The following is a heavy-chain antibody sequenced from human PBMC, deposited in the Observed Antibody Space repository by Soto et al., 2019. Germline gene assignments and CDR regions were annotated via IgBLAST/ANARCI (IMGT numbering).Heavy chain of an antibody. CDR3: AQASRRDGYNFDY. CDR1: GFTFSSYG. J-gene: IGHJ4*02. CDR2: ISYDGSNK. V-gene: IGHV3-30*03. D-gene: IGHD5-12*01. Sequence: QVPLVESGGGVVQPGRSLRLSCAASGFTFSSYGMHWVRQAPGKGLEWVAVISYDGSNKYYADSVKGRFTISRDNSKNTLYLQMNSLRAEDTAVYYCAQASRRDGYNFDYWGQGTLVTVSS.